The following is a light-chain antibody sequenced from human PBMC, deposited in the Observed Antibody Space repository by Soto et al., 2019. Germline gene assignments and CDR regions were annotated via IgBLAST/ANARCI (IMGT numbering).Light chain of an antibody. J-gene: IGKJ2*01. V-gene: IGKV1-39*01. Sequence: DIQMTQSPSSLSASVGDRVTITCRASQSISSHLNWYQQLPGKAPELLIYAASTLHIGVPSRFSGSGSGTDFTLTISSLQPEDFGTYYCQQYNDSFPYTFGQGTKLEIK. CDR2: AAS. CDR3: QQYNDSFPYT. CDR1: QSISSH.